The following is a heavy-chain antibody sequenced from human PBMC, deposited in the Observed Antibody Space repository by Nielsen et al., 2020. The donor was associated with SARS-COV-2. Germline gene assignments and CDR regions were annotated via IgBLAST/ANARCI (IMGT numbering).Heavy chain of an antibody. D-gene: IGHD2-15*01. CDR3: AKDWTAIVVVPSGGVDY. Sequence: GGSLRLSCAASGFTFSTYGMHWVRQAPGKGLEWVAAISYDGSNKYYVDSVKGRFTISRDNSTNTLYLQMSSLREEDTAVYYCAKDWTAIVVVPSGGVDYWGQGTLVTVSS. CDR2: ISYDGSNK. V-gene: IGHV3-30*18. CDR1: GFTFSTYG. J-gene: IGHJ4*02.